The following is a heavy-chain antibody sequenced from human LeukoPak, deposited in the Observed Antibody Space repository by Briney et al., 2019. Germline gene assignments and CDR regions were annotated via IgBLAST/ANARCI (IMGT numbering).Heavy chain of an antibody. Sequence: SETLSLTCTVSGGSVSSGSYYWSWIRQPPGKGLEWTGYIYYSGSTNYNPSLKSRVTISVDTSKNQFSLKLSSVTAADTAVYYCARAAARPKFDYWGQGTLVTVSS. CDR3: ARAAARPKFDY. D-gene: IGHD6-6*01. CDR1: GGSVSSGSYY. V-gene: IGHV4-61*01. CDR2: IYYSGST. J-gene: IGHJ4*02.